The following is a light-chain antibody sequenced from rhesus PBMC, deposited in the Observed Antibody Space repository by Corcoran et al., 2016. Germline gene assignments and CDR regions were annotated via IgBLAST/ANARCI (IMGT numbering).Light chain of an antibody. CDR3: RSYAGSNTFI. CDR1: RSDIGGYNY. V-gene: IGLV2-23*01. J-gene: IGLJ1*01. Sequence: QAALTQHPSVSGSPGQSVTIASSGTRSDIGGYNYVSWYQQHPGKAPKLMIYDVSKRPSGVSDRFSGSKSGNTASLTISGLQAEDEADYYCRSYAGSNTFIFGAGTRLTVL. CDR2: DVS.